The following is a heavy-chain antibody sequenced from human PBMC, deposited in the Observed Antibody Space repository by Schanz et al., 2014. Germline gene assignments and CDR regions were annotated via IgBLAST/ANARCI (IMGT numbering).Heavy chain of an antibody. D-gene: IGHD1-7*01. CDR3: AMGGYQLHH. J-gene: IGHJ4*02. CDR2: IKQDGSEK. V-gene: IGHV3-7*01. CDR1: GFAFRSYA. Sequence: AQLVESGGGVVQPGRSLRLSCAASGFAFRSYAMHWVRQAPGKGLEWVANIKQDGSEKYYVDSVKGRFTISRDNAENTLYLQMNSLRVEDTAVYYCAMGGYQLHHWGQGTLVAVSS.